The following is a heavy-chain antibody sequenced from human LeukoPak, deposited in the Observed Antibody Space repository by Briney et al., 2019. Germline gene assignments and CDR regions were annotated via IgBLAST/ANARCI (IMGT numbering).Heavy chain of an antibody. Sequence: GGSLRLSCAASGFTVDGNYLSWVRQAPGKGLEWVSTIYTGGNTYYAASVKGRFTISRDFSKNTVFLHMNSLRAEDTAMYYCARGDDSGYYDYFDYWGQGALVTVSS. J-gene: IGHJ4*02. CDR2: IYTGGNT. D-gene: IGHD5-12*01. CDR1: GFTVDGNY. V-gene: IGHV3-53*01. CDR3: ARGDDSGYYDYFDY.